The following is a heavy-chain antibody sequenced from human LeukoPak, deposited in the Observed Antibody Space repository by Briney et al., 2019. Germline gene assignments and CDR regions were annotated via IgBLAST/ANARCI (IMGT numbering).Heavy chain of an antibody. CDR2: INHSGST. CDR3: AGHYYYGSGSYYNFDY. CDR1: GGSFSGYY. Sequence: PSEALSLTCAVHGGSFSGYYWSWIRQPPGKGLEWIGEINHSGSTNYNPSLKSRVTISVATSKNQFSLKLSSVTAADTAVYYCAGHYYYGSGSYYNFDYWGQGTLVTVSS. J-gene: IGHJ4*02. V-gene: IGHV4-34*01. D-gene: IGHD3-10*01.